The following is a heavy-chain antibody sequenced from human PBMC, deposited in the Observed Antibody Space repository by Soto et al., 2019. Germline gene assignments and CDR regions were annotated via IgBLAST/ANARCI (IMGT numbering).Heavy chain of an antibody. V-gene: IGHV1-69*02. Sequence: SVKISCTASGDTFNSSTISWARQTPGQELEWIGRIISILGIANYAQKVQGRVTITADKSTSTAYMELSSLRSEDTAVYYCARGGYSGYDFARPFDYWGQGTLVTVSS. D-gene: IGHD5-12*01. CDR2: IISILGIA. CDR3: ARGGYSGYDFARPFDY. J-gene: IGHJ4*02. CDR1: GDTFNSST.